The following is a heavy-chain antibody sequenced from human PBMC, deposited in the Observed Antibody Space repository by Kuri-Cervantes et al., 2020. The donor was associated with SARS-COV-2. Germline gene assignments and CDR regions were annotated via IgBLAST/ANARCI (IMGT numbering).Heavy chain of an antibody. CDR1: GFTFSSYA. D-gene: IGHD3-3*01. CDR3: AKDPYDFWSGYYLYYFDY. CDR2: ISGSGGST. V-gene: IGHV3-23*01. Sequence: GGSLRLSYAASGFTFSSYAMSWVRQAPGKGLEWVSAISGSGGSTYYADSVKGRFTISRDNSKNTLYLQMNSLRAEDTAVYYCAKDPYDFWSGYYLYYFDYWGQGTLVTVSS. J-gene: IGHJ4*02.